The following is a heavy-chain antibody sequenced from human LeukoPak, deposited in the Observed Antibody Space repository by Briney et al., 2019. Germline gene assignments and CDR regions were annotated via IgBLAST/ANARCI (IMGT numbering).Heavy chain of an antibody. CDR2: IWYDGSNK. J-gene: IGHJ4*02. D-gene: IGHD6-19*01. CDR3: AKDLGISGWHLDY. CDR1: GFTFSSYG. V-gene: IGHV3-33*06. Sequence: GRSLRLSCAASGFTFSSYGMHWVRQAPGKGLEWVAIIWYDGSNKYYIDSVKGRFTISRDNSKNTLYLQMNSLRADDTAVYYCAKDLGISGWHLDYWGQGTMVTVSS.